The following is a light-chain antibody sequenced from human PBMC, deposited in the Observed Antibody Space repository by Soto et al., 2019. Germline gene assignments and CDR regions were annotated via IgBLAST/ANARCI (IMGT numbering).Light chain of an antibody. CDR1: QNIDSY. CDR2: AAS. CDR3: QQSYTTPYT. Sequence: DIQMTQSPSSLSVSLGDRVTITCRASQNIDSYLNWYQQKPGKAPKLLIYAASSLQSGVPSGFSGSGSGTDFTLTISSLQPEGFATYYCQQSYTTPYTFGQGTKLEIK. J-gene: IGKJ2*01. V-gene: IGKV1-39*01.